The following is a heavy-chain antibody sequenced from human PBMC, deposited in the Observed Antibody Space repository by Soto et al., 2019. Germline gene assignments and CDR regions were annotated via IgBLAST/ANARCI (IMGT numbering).Heavy chain of an antibody. D-gene: IGHD6-19*01. V-gene: IGHV3-21*01. CDR1: GFTFSSYS. Sequence: EVQLVESGGGLVKPGGSLRLPCAASGFTFSSYSMNWVREAPGKGLVGGSSISSSSSYIYYADSVKGRFTISRDNAKNSLYLQMNSLRAEDTAVYYCARVSGSSRMYYFDYWGQGTLVTVSS. CDR2: ISSSSSYI. CDR3: ARVSGSSRMYYFDY. J-gene: IGHJ4*02.